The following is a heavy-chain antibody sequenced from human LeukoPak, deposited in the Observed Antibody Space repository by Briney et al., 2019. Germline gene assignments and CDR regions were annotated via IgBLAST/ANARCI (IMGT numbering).Heavy chain of an antibody. CDR1: GYTFTSYG. Sequence: ASVKVSCKASGYTFTSYGISWVRQAPGQGLEWMGWISAYNGNTNYAQKLQGRVTMTTDTSTSTAYMELRSLRSDDTAVYYCARDLPRRELLSYYYYYGMDVWGQGTTVTVSS. CDR2: ISAYNGNT. CDR3: ARDLPRRELLSYYYYYGMDV. D-gene: IGHD1-26*01. J-gene: IGHJ6*02. V-gene: IGHV1-18*01.